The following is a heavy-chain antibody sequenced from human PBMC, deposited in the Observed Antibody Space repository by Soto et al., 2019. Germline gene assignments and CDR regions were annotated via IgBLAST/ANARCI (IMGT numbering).Heavy chain of an antibody. J-gene: IGHJ4*02. D-gene: IGHD3-16*01. V-gene: IGHV3-30*18. CDR1: GVTFSRYA. CDR2: VFFDGNYK. Sequence: QVQFMQSGGGVVQPGKSLRLSCAASGVTFSRYAMHWVRQAPGERLEWVAVVFFDGNYKNYRDSVKGRFTVSRDNSKNTTYLQMNGLRPEDTGVYYCTKGGTVPFDYWGQGSLVIVSA. CDR3: TKGGTVPFDY.